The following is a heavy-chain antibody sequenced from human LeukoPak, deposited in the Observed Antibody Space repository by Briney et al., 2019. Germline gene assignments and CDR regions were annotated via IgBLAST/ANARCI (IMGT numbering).Heavy chain of an antibody. CDR1: GFTFSSYS. V-gene: IGHV3-21*01. Sequence: GGSLRLSCAASGFTFSSYSMNWVRQAPGKGLEWVSSISSSSSYIYYADSVKGRFTISRDNAKNSLYLQMNSLRAEDTAVYYCARETLDNPYFDYWGQGTLVTVSS. D-gene: IGHD3-22*01. J-gene: IGHJ4*02. CDR3: ARETLDNPYFDY. CDR2: ISSSSSYI.